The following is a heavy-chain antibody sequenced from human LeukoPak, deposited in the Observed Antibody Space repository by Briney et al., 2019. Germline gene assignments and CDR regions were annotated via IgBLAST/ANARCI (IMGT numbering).Heavy chain of an antibody. J-gene: IGHJ3*01. D-gene: IGHD3-16*01. CDR2: IQYDGSDK. Sequence: GGSLRLSCAASGFIFRTYGMHWVRQAPGKGLEWVTFIQYDGSDKYYADSVKGRFTIFRDNSKNTLFLQMNSLRVEDTAVYYCAKRADYYDSSRALYDAFDLWGQGTMVTVSS. CDR3: AKRADYYDSSRALYDAFDL. V-gene: IGHV3-30*02. CDR1: GFIFRTYG.